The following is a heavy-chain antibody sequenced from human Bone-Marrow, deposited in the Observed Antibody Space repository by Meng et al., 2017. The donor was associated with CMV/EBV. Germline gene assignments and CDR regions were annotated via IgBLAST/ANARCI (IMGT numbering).Heavy chain of an antibody. V-gene: IGHV4-59*01. CDR3: ARENGGADAFDI. CDR1: GGSISSYY. J-gene: IGHJ3*02. Sequence: GSLRLSCTVSGGSISSYYWSWIRQPPGKGLEWIGYIYYSGSTNYNPSLKSRVTISVDTSKNQFSLKLSSVTAADTAVYYCARENGGADAFDIWGQGTMVTVSS. CDR2: IYYSGST.